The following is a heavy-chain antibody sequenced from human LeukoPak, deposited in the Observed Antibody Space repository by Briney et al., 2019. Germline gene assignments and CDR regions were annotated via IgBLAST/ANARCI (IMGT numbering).Heavy chain of an antibody. J-gene: IGHJ4*02. CDR3: ARSMTGSGSYYPYFDY. Sequence: GGSLRLSCAASGFTFNSYWMSWVRQAPGKGLEWVANTKQDGNEKYYVDSVAGRFTIPRDNAKNSLYLQMNSLRAEDTAVYYCARSMTGSGSYYPYFDYWGQGTLVTASS. CDR1: GFTFNSYW. V-gene: IGHV3-7*04. D-gene: IGHD3-10*01. CDR2: TKQDGNEK.